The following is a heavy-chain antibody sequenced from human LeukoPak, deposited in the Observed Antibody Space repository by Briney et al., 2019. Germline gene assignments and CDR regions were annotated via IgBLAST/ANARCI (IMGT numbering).Heavy chain of an antibody. D-gene: IGHD6-6*01. J-gene: IGHJ6*02. V-gene: IGHV1-18*01. CDR1: GYTFTSYG. CDR2: ISAYNGNT. CDR3: ARLPLRSIAVGYYGMDV. Sequence: ASVKVSCKASGYTFTSYGISWVRQAPGQGLEWMGWISAYNGNTNYAQKFQGRVTITADESTSTAYMELSSLRSEDTAVYYCARLPLRSIAVGYYGMDVWGQGTTVTVSS.